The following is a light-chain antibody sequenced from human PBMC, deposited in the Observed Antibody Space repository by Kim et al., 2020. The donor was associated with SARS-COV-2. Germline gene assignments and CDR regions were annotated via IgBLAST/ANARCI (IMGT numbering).Light chain of an antibody. J-gene: IGKJ2*01. V-gene: IGKV3-20*01. Sequence: EIVLTQSPDTLSLSPGERATLSCRASQSVSSSYSAWYQQKPGQAPRLLIYGASSRATGIPDRFSGSGSGTDFTLTISRLEPEDFAVYYCQQYGSSQYTFGQGTKLEI. CDR2: GAS. CDR1: QSVSSSY. CDR3: QQYGSSQYT.